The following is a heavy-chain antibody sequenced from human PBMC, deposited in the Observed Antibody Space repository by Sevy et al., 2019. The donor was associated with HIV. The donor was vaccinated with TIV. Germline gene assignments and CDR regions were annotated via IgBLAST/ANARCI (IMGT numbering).Heavy chain of an antibody. Sequence: ASVKVSCKASGYTFTGYYMHWVRQAPGQGLEWMGWINPNSGGTNYAQKFQGRVTMTRDTSISTAYMELSRLRSDDTAVYYSARISKYGGVKYYFAYWGQGTLVTVSS. J-gene: IGHJ4*02. CDR1: GYTFTGYY. CDR3: ARISKYGGVKYYFAY. V-gene: IGHV1-2*02. D-gene: IGHD4-17*01. CDR2: INPNSGGT.